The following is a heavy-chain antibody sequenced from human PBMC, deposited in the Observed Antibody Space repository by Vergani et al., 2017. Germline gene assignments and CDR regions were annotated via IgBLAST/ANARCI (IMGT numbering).Heavy chain of an antibody. Sequence: QVQLVESGGGEVQPGRSLRLSCSAAGFPFSDYGVHWVRQAPGQGLEWVSVISYDGNKKNYADSVKGRFTISRDHSKNTLYLEMNALRAEDTAVYYCARDFLTRVTTLDYYYMGVWGKGTTVTVSS. CDR3: ARDFLTRVTTLDYYYMGV. D-gene: IGHD1-1*01. CDR1: GFPFSDYG. J-gene: IGHJ6*03. CDR2: ISYDGNKK. V-gene: IGHV3-30*03.